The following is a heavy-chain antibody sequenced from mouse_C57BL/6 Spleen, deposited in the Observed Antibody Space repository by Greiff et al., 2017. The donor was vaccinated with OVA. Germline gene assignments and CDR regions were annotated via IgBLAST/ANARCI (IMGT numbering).Heavy chain of an antibody. CDR2: ILPGSGST. J-gene: IGHJ3*01. D-gene: IGHD2-3*01. CDR3: ARGDGYYASWFAY. V-gene: IGHV1-9*01. Sequence: QVQLQQSGAELMKPGASVKLSCKATGYTFTGYWIEWVKQRPGHGLEWIGEILPGSGSTNYTEKFKGKATFTADTSSNTAYMQLSSLTTEDSAIYYCARGDGYYASWFAYWGQGTLVTVSA. CDR1: GYTFTGYW.